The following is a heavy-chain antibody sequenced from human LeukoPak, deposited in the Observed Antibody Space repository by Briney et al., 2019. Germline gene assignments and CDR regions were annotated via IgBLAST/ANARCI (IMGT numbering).Heavy chain of an antibody. CDR1: GFTLSSYE. CDR3: ARHSSGWYGGIDY. CDR2: ISSSGSTI. V-gene: IGHV3-48*03. J-gene: IGHJ4*02. D-gene: IGHD6-19*01. Sequence: GGSLRLSCAASGFTLSSYEMNWVPQAPGKGLEWGSYISSSGSTIYYADSVKGRFTISRDNAKNSLYLQMNSLRAEDTAVYYCARHSSGWYGGIDYWGQGTLVTVSS.